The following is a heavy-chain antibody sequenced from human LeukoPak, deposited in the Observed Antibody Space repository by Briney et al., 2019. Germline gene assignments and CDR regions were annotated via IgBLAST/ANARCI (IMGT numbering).Heavy chain of an antibody. CDR1: GYTFTSYY. D-gene: IGHD5-18*01. CDR3: ARARMIQLWSSFFDY. J-gene: IGHJ4*02. Sequence: ASVKVSCKASGYTFTSYYMHWVRQAPGQGLEWMGVINPSGGGTSSAQKFQGRVTMTRDTSTSTVYMELSSLRSEDTAVYYCARARMIQLWSSFFDYWGQGTLVTVS. CDR2: INPSGGGT. V-gene: IGHV1-46*01.